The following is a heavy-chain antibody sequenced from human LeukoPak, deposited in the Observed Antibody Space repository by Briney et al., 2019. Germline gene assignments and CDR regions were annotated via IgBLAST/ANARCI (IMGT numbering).Heavy chain of an antibody. V-gene: IGHV1-69*13. D-gene: IGHD3-9*01. CDR3: AGSRQGDYDILTGYTN. CDR1: GGTFSSYA. CDR2: IIPIFGTA. Sequence: SVKVSCKASGGTFSSYAISWVRQAPGQGLEWMGGIIPIFGTANYAQKFQGRVTITADESTSTAYMELSSLRAEDTAVYYCAGSRQGDYDILTGYTNWGQGTLVTVSS. J-gene: IGHJ4*02.